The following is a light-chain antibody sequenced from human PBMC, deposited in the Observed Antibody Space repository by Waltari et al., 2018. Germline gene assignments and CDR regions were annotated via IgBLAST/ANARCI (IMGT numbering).Light chain of an antibody. CDR1: DSSFPSFG. CDR3: QSYDNSLRGSLL. Sequence: QSVLTQAPSVSGAPGQRVTISCPGGDSSFPSFGVNWYQPLPGRVPKLLIYENTKRPSGVPDRFSGSKSGTSASLAIEGLQPEDEGDYYCQSYDNSLRGSLLFGGGTKVTV. J-gene: IGLJ3*02. CDR2: ENT. V-gene: IGLV1-40*01.